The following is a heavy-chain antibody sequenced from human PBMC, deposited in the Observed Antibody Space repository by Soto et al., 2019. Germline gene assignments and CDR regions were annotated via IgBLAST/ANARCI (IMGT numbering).Heavy chain of an antibody. D-gene: IGHD5-12*01. CDR2: IYHSGST. CDR1: GYSITSGYY. V-gene: IGHV4-38-2*01. Sequence: SETLSLTCFVSGYSITSGYYWGWIQHPPGKGLEWIGSIYHSGSTYYNPSLKSRVTISVDTPQKLFSLKLSSVTAADTAVYYCARLPYSYSGYDETYFDYWGQGTLVTVSS. J-gene: IGHJ4*02. CDR3: ARLPYSYSGYDETYFDY.